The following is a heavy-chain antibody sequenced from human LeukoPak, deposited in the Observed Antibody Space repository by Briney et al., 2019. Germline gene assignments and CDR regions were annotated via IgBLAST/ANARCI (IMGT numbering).Heavy chain of an antibody. CDR1: GFTFSSYW. V-gene: IGHV3-7*03. Sequence: GGSLRLSCAASGFTFSSYWMSWVRQAPGKGLEWVAHIKQDGSEKYYVDSVKGRFTISRDNAKNSLYLQMNSLRAEDTAVYYCARDLVNLVYYGSGTHRHYYYYGMDVWGQGTTVTVSS. D-gene: IGHD3-10*01. CDR3: ARDLVNLVYYGSGTHRHYYYYGMDV. CDR2: IKQDGSEK. J-gene: IGHJ6*02.